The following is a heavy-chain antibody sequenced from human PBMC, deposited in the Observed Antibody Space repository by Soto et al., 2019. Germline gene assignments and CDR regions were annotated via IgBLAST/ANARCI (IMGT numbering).Heavy chain of an antibody. CDR3: SPSSGHHYYFDS. V-gene: IGHV3-53*01. Sequence: EQLVESGGGLIQPGGSLRISCAFSWLTVSRNYMSWVRQAPGKGLDWVSVLYSGGSSSYAESVKGRFTISRDSSKNILSLQMNSLRPEDTAIYYCSPSSGHHYYFDSWGQGTLVTVSS. J-gene: IGHJ4*02. CDR2: LYSGGSS. D-gene: IGHD3-22*01. CDR1: WLTVSRNY.